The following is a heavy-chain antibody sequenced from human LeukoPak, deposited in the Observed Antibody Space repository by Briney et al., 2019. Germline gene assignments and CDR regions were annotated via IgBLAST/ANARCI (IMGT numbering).Heavy chain of an antibody. V-gene: IGHV3-66*01. CDR1: GFTVSSNY. Sequence: GGSLRLSCAASGFTVSSNYMSWVRQAPGKGLEWVSVIYSGGSTYYADSVKGRFTISRDNAKNSLYLQMNSLRAEDTAVYYCARDEYYYEHFDYWGQGTLVTVSS. CDR3: ARDEYYYEHFDY. J-gene: IGHJ4*02. CDR2: IYSGGST. D-gene: IGHD3-22*01.